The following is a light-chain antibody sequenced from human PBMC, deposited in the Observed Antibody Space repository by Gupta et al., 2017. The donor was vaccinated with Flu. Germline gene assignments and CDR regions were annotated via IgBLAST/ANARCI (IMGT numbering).Light chain of an antibody. Sequence: QSALTQPPSASGSPGQSVTISCTGTNTDVGGYNLVSWFQKHPGKAPKLMIYEVSKRPSGVPDRFSGSKSGNTASLTVSGLQDEEEADYYCTSYTGSNNFDVFGTGTKVTVL. V-gene: IGLV2-8*01. CDR1: NTDVGGYNL. CDR3: TSYTGSNNFDV. J-gene: IGLJ1*01. CDR2: EVS.